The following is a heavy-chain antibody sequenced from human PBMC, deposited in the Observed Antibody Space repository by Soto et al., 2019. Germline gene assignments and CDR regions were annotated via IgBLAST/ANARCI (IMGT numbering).Heavy chain of an antibody. D-gene: IGHD3-10*01. CDR2: IWFDGSKK. J-gene: IGHJ6*02. Sequence: QVQLVESGGGVVQPGRSLRLSCEASGFSFGSCGMHWVRQAPGKGLEWVAVIWFDGSKKYYADSVKGRFTISRDNSKNMLSLEMINLSPEDTAIYYCARVRPGGSYYYYGMDVWGQGTTVTVSS. CDR1: GFSFGSCG. V-gene: IGHV3-33*01. CDR3: ARVRPGGSYYYYGMDV.